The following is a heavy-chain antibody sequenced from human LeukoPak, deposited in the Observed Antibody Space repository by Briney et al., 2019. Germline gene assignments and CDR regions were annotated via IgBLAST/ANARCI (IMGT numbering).Heavy chain of an antibody. J-gene: IGHJ4*02. CDR1: GFTFSSYG. CDR2: IWYDGSNK. D-gene: IGHD6-19*01. Sequence: PGGSLRLSCAASGFTFSSYGMHWVRQAPGKGLEWVAVIWYDGSNKYYADSVKGRFTISRDNSKNTLYLQMNSLRAEDTAVYYCARDGGSIAVAGYYFDYWGQGTLVTVSS. CDR3: ARDGGSIAVAGYYFDY. V-gene: IGHV3-33*01.